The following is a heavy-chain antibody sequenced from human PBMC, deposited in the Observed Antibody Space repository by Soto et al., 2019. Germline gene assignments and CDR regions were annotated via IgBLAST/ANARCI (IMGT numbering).Heavy chain of an antibody. CDR1: GLPTSSGYW. CDR3: ARTGDYGDYTDY. V-gene: IGHV4-28*01. CDR2: IYSTGSA. Sequence: SETLSLTCTVSGLPTSSGYWWVWIRQPPGKGPEAIGYIYSTGSAHYNPSLKSRVTMSVDTSKNQISLRLTSVTAVDTAVYYCARTGDYGDYTDYWGQGILVTVSS. D-gene: IGHD4-17*01. J-gene: IGHJ4*02.